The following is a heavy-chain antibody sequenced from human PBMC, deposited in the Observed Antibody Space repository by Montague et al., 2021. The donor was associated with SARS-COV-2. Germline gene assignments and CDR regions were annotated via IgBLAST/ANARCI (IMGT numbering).Heavy chain of an antibody. CDR1: GDSVSSNSVS. CDR2: TYYRSKWSN. CDR3: TRAVWGGQDY. D-gene: IGHD3-10*01. Sequence: CAISGDSVSSNSVSWNWIRQSPSRGLEWLGRTYYRSKWSNEYALSVKSRITITPDTSKNQLSLQLTSVTPEDTAAYYCTRAVWGGQDYWGQGSLVTVSS. J-gene: IGHJ4*02. V-gene: IGHV6-1*01.